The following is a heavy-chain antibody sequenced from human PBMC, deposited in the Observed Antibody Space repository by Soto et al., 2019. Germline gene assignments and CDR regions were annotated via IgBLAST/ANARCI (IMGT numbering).Heavy chain of an antibody. CDR2: INPNSGGT. J-gene: IGHJ3*02. Sequence: VQLVQSGTEVKKPGASVKVSCKASGYTFTGYYMSWVRQAPGQGLEWMGWINPNSGGTNYAQNFQGRVTMTRDTSIGIAYMELSRLTSDDTAVYYCARESDAFDIWGKGTMVTVSS. CDR3: ARESDAFDI. CDR1: GYTFTGYY. V-gene: IGHV1-2*02.